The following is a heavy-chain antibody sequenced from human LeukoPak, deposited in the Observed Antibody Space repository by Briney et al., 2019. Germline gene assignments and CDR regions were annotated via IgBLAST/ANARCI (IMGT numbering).Heavy chain of an antibody. CDR2: INHSGST. CDR3: ARVRGYSYGLGVYYYYGMDV. CDR1: GGSFSGYY. V-gene: IGHV4-34*01. D-gene: IGHD5-18*01. Sequence: PSETLSLTCAVYGGSFSGYYWSWIRQPPGKGPEWIGEINHSGSTNYNPSLKSRVTISVDTSKNQFSLKLSSLTAADTAVYYCARVRGYSYGLGVYYYYGMDVWGQGTTVTVSS. J-gene: IGHJ6*02.